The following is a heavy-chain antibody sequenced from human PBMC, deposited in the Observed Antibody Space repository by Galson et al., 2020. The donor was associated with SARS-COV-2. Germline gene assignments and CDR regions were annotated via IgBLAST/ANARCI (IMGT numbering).Heavy chain of an antibody. CDR2: IDWDDDK. V-gene: IGHV2-70*01. J-gene: IGHJ3*02. Sequence: SGPTLVKPTQTLTLTCTFSGFSLSTSGMCVSWIRQPPGKALEWLALIDWDDDKYYSTSLKTRLTISKDTSKNQVVLTMTNMDPVDTATYYCARISHRGGYCSGGSCYPGAFDIWGQGTMVTVSS. CDR1: GFSLSTSGMC. D-gene: IGHD2-15*01. CDR3: ARISHRGGYCSGGSCYPGAFDI.